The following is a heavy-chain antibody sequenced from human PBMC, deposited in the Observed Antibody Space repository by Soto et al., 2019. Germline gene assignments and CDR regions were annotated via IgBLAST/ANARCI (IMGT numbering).Heavy chain of an antibody. CDR1: GGTFVRHV. J-gene: IGHJ4*02. V-gene: IGHV1-69*09. CDR2: INPLSGIP. D-gene: IGHD2-2*01. CDR3: AAPACAATWCSPSHNLDH. Sequence: QVQLVQSGAEVKKPESSVKVSCKTSGGTFVRHVISGVRQAPGQGPEGMGKINPLSGIPNYAQKFQDRVTFTADTDSSTAYMELSSLRSDDTAVYYCAAPACAATWCSPSHNLDHWGQGTLVTVSS.